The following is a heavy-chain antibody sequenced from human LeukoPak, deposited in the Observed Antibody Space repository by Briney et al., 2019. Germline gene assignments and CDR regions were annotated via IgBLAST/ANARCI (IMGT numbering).Heavy chain of an antibody. CDR1: GFTLSSYE. Sequence: PGGSLRLSCAASGFTLSSYEMNWVRQAPGKGLEWVSYISSSGSTIYYADSVKGRLTISRDNAKNSLYLQMNSLRAEDTAVYYCARALFHYYDSSGYPTGYWGQGTLVTVSS. CDR3: ARALFHYYDSSGYPTGY. V-gene: IGHV3-48*03. CDR2: ISSSGSTI. D-gene: IGHD3-22*01. J-gene: IGHJ4*02.